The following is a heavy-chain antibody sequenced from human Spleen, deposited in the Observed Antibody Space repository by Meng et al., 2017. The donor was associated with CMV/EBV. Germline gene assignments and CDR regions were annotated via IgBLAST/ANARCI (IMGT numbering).Heavy chain of an antibody. Sequence: GGSLRLSCAASRFTFSSSAMHWVRQAPGKGLEWVAVVSYDGSDQYYADSVKGRFTISRDNSRNTLYLQMNSLRSEDTAVYYCARDPFGVTVTEFDYWGQGTLVTVSS. CDR1: RFTFSSSA. CDR3: ARDPFGVTVTEFDY. V-gene: IGHV3-30-3*01. CDR2: VSYDGSDQ. D-gene: IGHD2-8*01. J-gene: IGHJ4*02.